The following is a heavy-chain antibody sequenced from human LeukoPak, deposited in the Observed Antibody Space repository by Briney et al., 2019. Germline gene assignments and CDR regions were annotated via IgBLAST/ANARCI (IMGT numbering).Heavy chain of an antibody. J-gene: IGHJ3*02. V-gene: IGHV4-34*01. Sequence: SETLSLTCAVYGGSFSGYYWSWIRQLPGKGLEWIGEINHSGSTNYNPSLKSRVTISVDTSKNQFSLKLSSVTAADTAVYYCARAPVLRYFDWSGIVLDAFDIWGQGTMVTVSS. CDR1: GGSFSGYY. D-gene: IGHD3-9*01. CDR3: ARAPVLRYFDWSGIVLDAFDI. CDR2: INHSGST.